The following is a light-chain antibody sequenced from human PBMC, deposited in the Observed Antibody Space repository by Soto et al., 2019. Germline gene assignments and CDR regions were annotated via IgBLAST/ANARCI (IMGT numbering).Light chain of an antibody. J-gene: IGLJ2*01. CDR2: EVS. V-gene: IGLV2-14*01. Sequence: QSALTQPASVSGSPGQSITISCTGTSSDVGGYNYVSWYQQHPGKAPKLMIYEVSNRPSGVSNRFSGSKSGNTASLTISGLQPEDTALYYCCSYTRSGTLSFGGGTQLTVL. CDR3: CSYTRSGTLS. CDR1: SSDVGGYNY.